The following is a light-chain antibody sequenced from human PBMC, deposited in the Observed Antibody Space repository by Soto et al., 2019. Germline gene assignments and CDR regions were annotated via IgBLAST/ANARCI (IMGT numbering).Light chain of an antibody. Sequence: EIVLTQSPGTLSLSPGEGATLSCRASQSVSSGYLAWYQQKPGQTPRLLIYSASSRATGIPDRFSGSESGTDFTLTISRLEPEEFAVYYCQQYCNSPYTFGQGTKVEIK. J-gene: IGKJ2*01. CDR2: SAS. V-gene: IGKV3-20*01. CDR3: QQYCNSPYT. CDR1: QSVSSGY.